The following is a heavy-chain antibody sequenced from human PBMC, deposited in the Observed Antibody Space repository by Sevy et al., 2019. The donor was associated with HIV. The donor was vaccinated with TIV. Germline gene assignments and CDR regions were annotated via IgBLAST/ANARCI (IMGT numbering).Heavy chain of an antibody. CDR1: GFTFSSYA. CDR3: ARDLNHRSKYSSGLIDY. CDR2: ISYDGSDK. D-gene: IGHD6-19*01. V-gene: IGHV3-30*04. J-gene: IGHJ4*02. Sequence: GGSLRLSCAASGFTFSSYAMHWVRQAPGKGLEWVAVISYDGSDKYYADSVKGRFTISRDNSKNTLYLQMNSLRAEDTAVYYCARDLNHRSKYSSGLIDYWGQGTLVTVSS.